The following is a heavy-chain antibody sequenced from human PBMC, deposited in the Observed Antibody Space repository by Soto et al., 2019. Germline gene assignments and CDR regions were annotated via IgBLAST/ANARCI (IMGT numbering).Heavy chain of an antibody. J-gene: IGHJ4*02. V-gene: IGHV1-69*01. Sequence: QVHLVQSGAEVKRPGSSVRVSCRASGGTFYTYAFTWVRQAPGQGLEWMGGITPMIGTTKYAQEFHGRVTFSADESASKAYMELSNLRSDATAVYYGARYVSVITSVFGFWGQGTLITVAS. CDR2: ITPMIGTT. CDR3: ARYVSVITSVFGF. CDR1: GGTFYTYA. D-gene: IGHD3-3*01.